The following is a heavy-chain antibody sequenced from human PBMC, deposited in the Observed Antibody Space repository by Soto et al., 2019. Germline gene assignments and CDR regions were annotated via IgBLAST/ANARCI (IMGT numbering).Heavy chain of an antibody. CDR1: GGSISSSSYY. V-gene: IGHV4-39*01. Sequence: SETLSLTCTVSGGSISSSSYYWGWIRQPPGKGLEWIGSIYYSGSTYYNPSLKSRATISVDTSKNQFSLKLSSVTAADTAVYYCARLEMDTIESFQHWGQGTLVTVSS. J-gene: IGHJ1*01. CDR2: IYYSGST. D-gene: IGHD5-18*01. CDR3: ARLEMDTIESFQH.